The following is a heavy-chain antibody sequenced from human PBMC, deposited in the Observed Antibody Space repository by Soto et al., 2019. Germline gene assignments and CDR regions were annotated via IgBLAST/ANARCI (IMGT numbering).Heavy chain of an antibody. CDR3: ARDLGDYLDY. D-gene: IGHD4-17*01. J-gene: IGHJ4*02. CDR1: GFTFSSYG. V-gene: IGHV3-33*01. Sequence: QVQLVESGGGVVQPGRSLRLSCAASGFTFSSYGMHWVRQAPGKGLEWVAVIWYDGSNKYYADSVKGRFTISRDNAKNTLYLTMTSRSAEDTDVYYCARDLGDYLDYWGQGSLVTDSS. CDR2: IWYDGSNK.